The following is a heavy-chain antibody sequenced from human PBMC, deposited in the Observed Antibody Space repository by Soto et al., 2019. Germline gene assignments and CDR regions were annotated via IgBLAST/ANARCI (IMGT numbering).Heavy chain of an antibody. CDR3: ARSSGTYSDFDY. D-gene: IGHD1-26*01. CDR2: INPNSGGT. Sequence: ASVKVSCKASGYSFTAYCVHWVRQAPGQGLEWMGWINPNSGGTNYAQRFQGRVAMTTDTSTNTAYMELNSLKSGDTARYFCARSSGTYSDFDYWGQGTQVTVSS. CDR1: GYSFTAYC. J-gene: IGHJ4*01. V-gene: IGHV1-2*02.